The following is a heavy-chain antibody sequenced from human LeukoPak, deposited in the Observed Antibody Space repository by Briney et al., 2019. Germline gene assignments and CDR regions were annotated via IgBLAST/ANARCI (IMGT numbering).Heavy chain of an antibody. CDR1: GFTFSRYN. V-gene: IGHV3-48*01. J-gene: IGHJ3*02. Sequence: PGGSLRLSCAASGFTFSRYNLNWVRQAPGKGLEWVSYISSSSSTIYYADSVKGRFTISRDNSKNTLYLQMNSLRAEDTALYYCARGGYTYGWGAFDIWGQGTRVTVSS. CDR3: ARGGYTYGWGAFDI. D-gene: IGHD5-18*01. CDR2: ISSSSSTI.